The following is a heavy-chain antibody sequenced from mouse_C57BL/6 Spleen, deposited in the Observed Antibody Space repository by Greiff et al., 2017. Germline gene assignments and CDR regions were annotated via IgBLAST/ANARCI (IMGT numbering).Heavy chain of an antibody. J-gene: IGHJ4*01. Sequence: EVQGVESGGDLVKPGGSLKLSCAASGFTFSSYGMSWVRQTPDKRLEWVATISSGGSYTYYPDSVKGRFTISRDNAKNTLYLQVSILKSEDTSMYYCARLPSDGGVYAMDYWGQGTSVTVSA. CDR2: ISSGGSYT. CDR1: GFTFSSYG. CDR3: ARLPSDGGVYAMDY. V-gene: IGHV5-6*01.